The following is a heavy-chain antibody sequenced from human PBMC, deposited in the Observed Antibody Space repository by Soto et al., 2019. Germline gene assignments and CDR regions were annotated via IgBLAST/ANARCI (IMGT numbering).Heavy chain of an antibody. V-gene: IGHV4-39*01. D-gene: IGHD6-19*01. J-gene: IGHJ4*02. CDR1: GGSISSSSYY. CDR2: IYYSGST. CDR3: ARQRIAVAGFDY. Sequence: SETLSLTCTVSGGSISSSSYYWGWIRQPPGKGLEWIGSIYYSGSTYYNPSLKSRVTISVDTSKNQFSLKLSSVTAADTAVYYCARQRIAVAGFDYWGQGTLVTV.